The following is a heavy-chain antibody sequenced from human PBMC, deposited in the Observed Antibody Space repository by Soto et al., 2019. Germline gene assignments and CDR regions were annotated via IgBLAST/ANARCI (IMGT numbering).Heavy chain of an antibody. CDR1: GFTFSSFH. V-gene: IGHV3-48*02. J-gene: IGHJ4*02. D-gene: IGHD2-2*01. CDR3: ARSGGCGSNANCYDFDS. Sequence: GGSLRLSCAASGFTFSSFHMNWVRQAPGRGLEWVAYITSSSDTIYYSDSVKGRFTISRDNGKNSLFLQMNSLRDEDTAVYYCARSGGCGSNANCYDFDSWGQGTLVTVSS. CDR2: ITSSSDTI.